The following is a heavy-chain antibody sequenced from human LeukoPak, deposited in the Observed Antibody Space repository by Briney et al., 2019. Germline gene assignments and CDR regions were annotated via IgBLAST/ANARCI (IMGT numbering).Heavy chain of an antibody. CDR2: IILMFGTA. D-gene: IGHD3-10*01. CDR1: GGTFSSFG. V-gene: IGHV1-69*13. CDR3: ARDRGAREGFDY. J-gene: IGHJ4*02. Sequence: SVKVSCKASGGTFSSFGTSWVRQAPGQGLEWVGGIILMFGTANYAQKFQGRITITADESTSTAYMELISLRYEDTAVYYCARDRGAREGFDYWGQGTLVTVSS.